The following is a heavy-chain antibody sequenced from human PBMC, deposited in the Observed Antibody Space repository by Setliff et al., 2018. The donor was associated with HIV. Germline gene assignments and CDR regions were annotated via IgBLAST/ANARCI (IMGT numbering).Heavy chain of an antibody. CDR1: DYSITSGYY. CDR2: IYYSGST. Sequence: SETLSLTCGISDYSITSGYYWGWIRQPPGKGPERVGSIYYSGSTYYSPSPKSRATISVDTSKRQFFLHLTSVTAADTAVYFCASTDNTGYKIDYWGQGALVTVSS. J-gene: IGHJ4*01. CDR3: ASTDNTGYKIDY. D-gene: IGHD3-10*01. V-gene: IGHV4-38-2*01.